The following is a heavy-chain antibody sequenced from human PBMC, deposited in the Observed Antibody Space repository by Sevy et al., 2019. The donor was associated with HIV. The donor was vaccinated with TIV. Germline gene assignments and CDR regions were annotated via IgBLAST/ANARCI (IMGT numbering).Heavy chain of an antibody. CDR2: ISGSGGST. V-gene: IGHV3-23*01. J-gene: IGHJ4*02. CDR3: AKDLGAMYYYDSSGYYYRGH. Sequence: GESLKISCAASGFTFSSYAMSWVRQAPGKGQEWVSAISGSGGSTYYADSVKGRFTISRDNSKNTLYLQMNSLRAEDTAVYYCAKDLGAMYYYDSSGYYYRGHWGQGTLVTVSS. D-gene: IGHD3-22*01. CDR1: GFTFSSYA.